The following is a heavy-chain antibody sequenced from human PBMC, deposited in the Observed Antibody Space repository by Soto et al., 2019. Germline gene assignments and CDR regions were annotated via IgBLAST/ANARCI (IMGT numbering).Heavy chain of an antibody. D-gene: IGHD2-2*03. CDR2: INPNSGGT. J-gene: IGHJ5*02. V-gene: IGHV1-2*02. CDR3: ARARGYCSSTGCSPRWFDP. Sequence: QVQLVQSGAEVKKPGASVKVSCKASGYTFTGYYMHWVRQAPGQGLEWMGWINPNSGGTNYAQKFQGRVTITRDTSVSTAYMELSRLRSDDTAVYYCARARGYCSSTGCSPRWFDPWGQGTLVTVSS. CDR1: GYTFTGYY.